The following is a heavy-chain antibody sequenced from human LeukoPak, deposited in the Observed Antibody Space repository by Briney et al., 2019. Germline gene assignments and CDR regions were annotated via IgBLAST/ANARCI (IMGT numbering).Heavy chain of an antibody. V-gene: IGHV4-39*01. Sequence: KPSETLSLTCTVSGDSISSSSYYWGWIRQPPGKGLEWIGNVYYSGSTFYNPSLKSRVTISVDTSKNQFSLKLRSVTAADTAIYYCARASFNVVFGNWFDPWGQGTLVTVSS. J-gene: IGHJ5*02. CDR1: GDSISSSSYY. CDR2: VYYSGST. D-gene: IGHD2-8*01. CDR3: ARASFNVVFGNWFDP.